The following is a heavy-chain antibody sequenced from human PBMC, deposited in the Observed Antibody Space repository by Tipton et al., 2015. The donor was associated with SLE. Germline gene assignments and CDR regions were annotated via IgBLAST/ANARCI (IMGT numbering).Heavy chain of an antibody. Sequence: TLSLTCTVSGGSISSSSYYWGWIRQPPGKGLEWIGTNDYSGNTYYNPSLRSRVSISVDTSKNQFSLKLSSVTAADTAVYYCARERRGNSGWYTFDIWGQGTMVTVSS. CDR3: ARERRGNSGWYTFDI. CDR1: GGSISSSSYY. D-gene: IGHD6-19*01. CDR2: NDYSGNT. V-gene: IGHV4-39*07. J-gene: IGHJ3*02.